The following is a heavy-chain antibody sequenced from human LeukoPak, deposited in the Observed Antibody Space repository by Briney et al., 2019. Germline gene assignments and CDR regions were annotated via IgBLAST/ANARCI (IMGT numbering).Heavy chain of an antibody. V-gene: IGHV4-31*03. CDR1: GGSISSGGNY. D-gene: IGHD3-16*02. J-gene: IGHJ4*02. CDR2: IYYVGNT. Sequence: TLSLTCSVSGGSISSGGNYWSWLRQLPGKGLEWIGYIYYVGNTNYNPSFKSRLSMSVDTSKNQFSLSLTSVTAADTAVYYCARVEVIGSTRYFDYWGQGAMVSVSS. CDR3: ARVEVIGSTRYFDY.